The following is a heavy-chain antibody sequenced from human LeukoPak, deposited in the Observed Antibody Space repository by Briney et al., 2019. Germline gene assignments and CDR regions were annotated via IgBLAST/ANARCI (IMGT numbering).Heavy chain of an antibody. CDR3: ARAQRTTMLVEEKLFDY. Sequence: SETLSLTCTVSGGSISSSSYYWGWIRQPPGKGLEWIGNIYSSGSTYYNPSLKTRVTISVDTSKNQFSLKLSSVTAADTAVYYCARAQRTTMLVEEKLFDYWGRGTLVTVSS. D-gene: IGHD3-22*01. CDR1: GGSISSSSYY. J-gene: IGHJ4*02. CDR2: IYSSGST. V-gene: IGHV4-39*01.